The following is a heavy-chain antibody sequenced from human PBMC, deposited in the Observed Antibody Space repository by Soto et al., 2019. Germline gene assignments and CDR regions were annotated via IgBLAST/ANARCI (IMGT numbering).Heavy chain of an antibody. CDR1: GGTIGGFC. CDR2: IYYSGNT. CDR3: ARAEQQLSPLDS. D-gene: IGHD6-13*01. V-gene: IGHV4-59*01. J-gene: IGHJ5*01. Sequence: EPLRLSCSVVGGTIGGFCWRWILKPPGKGLEWIGYIYYSGNTNYNPSLKSRVTISVDTSKHQFSLKRNFVTAADSAVYYCARAEQQLSPLDSLGQGTPDPVSP.